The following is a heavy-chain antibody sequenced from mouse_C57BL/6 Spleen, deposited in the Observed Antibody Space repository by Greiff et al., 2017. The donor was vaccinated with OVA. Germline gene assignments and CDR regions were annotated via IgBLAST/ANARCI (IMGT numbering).Heavy chain of an antibody. CDR1: GFTFSDAW. J-gene: IGHJ2*01. Sequence: EVQLQESGGGLVQPGGSMKLSCAASGFTFSDAWMDWVRQSPEKGLEWVAEIRNKANNHATYYAESVKGRFTISRDDSKSSVYLQMNSLRAEDTGIYYCTLTGRSHYFDYWGQGTTLTVSS. V-gene: IGHV6-6*01. D-gene: IGHD4-1*01. CDR2: IRNKANNHAT. CDR3: TLTGRSHYFDY.